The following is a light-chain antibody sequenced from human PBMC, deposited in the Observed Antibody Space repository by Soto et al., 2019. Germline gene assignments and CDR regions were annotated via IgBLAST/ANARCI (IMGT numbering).Light chain of an antibody. CDR3: QQYNSYSS. V-gene: IGKV1-5*03. J-gene: IGKJ1*01. CDR2: KAS. CDR1: QSISSW. Sequence: DIQMTQSPSTLSASVGDRVTITCRASQSISSWLAWYQQKPGKAPKLLIYKASSLESGVPSRFSGSGSGTEFTLTISSLQPDDFATYYCQQYNSYSSFGQGNK.